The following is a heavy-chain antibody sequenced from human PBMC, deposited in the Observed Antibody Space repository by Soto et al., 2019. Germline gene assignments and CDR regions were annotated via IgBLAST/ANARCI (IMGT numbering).Heavy chain of an antibody. Sequence: PGGSLRLSCAASGFTFSSYGMHWVRQAPGKGLEWVAVIWSDGSNKYYADSVKGRFTISRDNSKSTLYLQMNSLRAEDTAVYYCARGYLYSGYDTGRDYWGQGTLVTVSS. V-gene: IGHV3-33*01. CDR2: IWSDGSNK. D-gene: IGHD5-12*01. CDR3: ARGYLYSGYDTGRDY. J-gene: IGHJ4*02. CDR1: GFTFSSYG.